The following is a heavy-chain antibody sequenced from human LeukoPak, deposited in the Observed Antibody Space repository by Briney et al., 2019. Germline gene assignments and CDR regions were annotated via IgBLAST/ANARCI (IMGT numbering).Heavy chain of an antibody. Sequence: TGGSLRLSCAASGFTFSNYNMAWVRQAPGKGLEWVSAIGGSDGGTHYADSVKGRFTISRDNAKNSLYLQMNSLRAEDTAVYYCARGAYYYEDWGQGTLVTVSS. CDR1: GFTFSNYN. CDR2: IGGSDGGT. J-gene: IGHJ4*02. V-gene: IGHV3-23*01. CDR3: ARGAYYYED. D-gene: IGHD3-22*01.